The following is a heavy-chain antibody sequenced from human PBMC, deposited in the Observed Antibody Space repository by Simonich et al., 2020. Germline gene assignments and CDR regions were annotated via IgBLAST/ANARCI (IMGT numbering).Heavy chain of an antibody. CDR2: RNPNMGGT. Sequence: QVQLVQSGAEVKKPGASVKVSCKASGYTFTGYYMHWVRQAPGQGLEGRGWRNPNMGGTNYDQKFQGRGTMTRETSISTAYMELSRLRSDDTAVYYCARGGLGHWYFDLWGRGTLVTVSS. CDR3: ARGGLGHWYFDL. J-gene: IGHJ2*01. D-gene: IGHD6-25*01. CDR1: GYTFTGYY. V-gene: IGHV1-2*02.